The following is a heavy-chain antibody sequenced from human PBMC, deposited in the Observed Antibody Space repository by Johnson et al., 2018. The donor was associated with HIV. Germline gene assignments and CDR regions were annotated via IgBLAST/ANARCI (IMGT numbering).Heavy chain of an antibody. J-gene: IGHJ3*02. Sequence: EVQLVESGGVVVQPGGSLRLSCAASGFTVSTNYMTWVRQAPGKGLEWVSLIYNDGSPYYADFVKGRFTISRDNAKNSLYLQMNSLSAEDTAVYYCARDKGVVARPPGAFDIWGQGTMVTVSS. V-gene: IGHV3-66*01. D-gene: IGHD2-15*01. CDR3: ARDKGVVARPPGAFDI. CDR1: GFTVSTNY. CDR2: IYNDGSP.